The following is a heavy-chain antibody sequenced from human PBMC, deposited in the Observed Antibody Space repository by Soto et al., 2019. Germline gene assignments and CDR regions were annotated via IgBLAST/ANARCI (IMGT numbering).Heavy chain of an antibody. V-gene: IGHV1-69*08. CDR3: ARERFHDSTGYHKSFYFDY. J-gene: IGHJ4*02. CDR1: GGSLHPYT. Sequence: QVQLVQSGAEVKKPGSSVKVSCKASGGSLHPYTINWVRQAPGRGLEWLGSIFPFPRVTKYAQNFQDRVTITADKSATTVYLELSSLRSEDTAMYFCARERFHDSTGYHKSFYFDYWGQGILVTVSS. D-gene: IGHD3-22*01. CDR2: IFPFPRVT.